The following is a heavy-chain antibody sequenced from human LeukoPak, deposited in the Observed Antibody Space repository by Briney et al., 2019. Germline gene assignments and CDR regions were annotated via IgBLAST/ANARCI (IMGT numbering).Heavy chain of an antibody. Sequence: GASVKVSCKASGGTFSSYAISWVRQAPGQGLEWMGGIIPIFGTANYAQKFQGRVTITADESTSTAYMELSSLRSEDTAVYYCARGGGFLEWLSRHYYYSYMDVWGKGTTVTVSS. CDR2: IIPIFGTA. J-gene: IGHJ6*03. V-gene: IGHV1-69*13. CDR3: ARGGGFLEWLSRHYYYSYMDV. CDR1: GGTFSSYA. D-gene: IGHD3-3*01.